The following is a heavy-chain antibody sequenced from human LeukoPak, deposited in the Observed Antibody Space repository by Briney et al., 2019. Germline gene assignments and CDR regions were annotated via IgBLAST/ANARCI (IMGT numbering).Heavy chain of an antibody. Sequence: SQTLSLTCAVSGGSISSGGYYWRWLRQHPGKGLEWIGYIYYSGSTYYHPSLKSRVTISVDTSKNQLSLKLSSVTAADTAVYYCARVRQYSSSSARGWFDPWGQGTLVTVSS. V-gene: IGHV4-31*11. CDR2: IYYSGST. CDR1: GGSISSGGYY. CDR3: ARVRQYSSSSARGWFDP. J-gene: IGHJ5*02. D-gene: IGHD6-6*01.